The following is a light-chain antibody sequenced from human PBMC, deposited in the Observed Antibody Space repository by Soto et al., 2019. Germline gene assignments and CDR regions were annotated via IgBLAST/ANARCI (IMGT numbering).Light chain of an antibody. Sequence: DIQMTQSPSTLSASVGDRVTITCRASQSITPWVAWYQQKPGKAPKLLIYQASRLESGVPSRFSGSGSGTEFTLTISRLQPDDFATYYCQQNNRGTVGQGTKVEIK. J-gene: IGKJ1*01. V-gene: IGKV1-5*03. CDR2: QAS. CDR1: QSITPW. CDR3: QQNNRGT.